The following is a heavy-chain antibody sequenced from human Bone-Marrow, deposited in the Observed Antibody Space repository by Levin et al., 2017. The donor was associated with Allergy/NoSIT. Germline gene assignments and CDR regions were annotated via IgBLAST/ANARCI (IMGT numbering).Heavy chain of an antibody. J-gene: IGHJ3*02. CDR2: IYSGGSQ. V-gene: IGHV3-66*01. Sequence: PGGSLRLSCVASGFTVSSNYMNWVRQAPGKGLEWVSVIYSGGSQSYADSVKGRFTISRDNSKNTLYLQMSSLRAEDTAVYYCATDRAYCSNTTCYLPDAFDIWGQGTMVTVSS. D-gene: IGHD2-2*01. CDR3: ATDRAYCSNTTCYLPDAFDI. CDR1: GFTVSSNY.